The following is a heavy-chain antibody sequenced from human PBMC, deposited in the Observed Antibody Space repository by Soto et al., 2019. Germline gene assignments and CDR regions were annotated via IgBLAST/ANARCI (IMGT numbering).Heavy chain of an antibody. D-gene: IGHD1-1*01. Sequence: ASVKVSCKASGYSFSTYAMHWVRQAPGQSLEWMGWINGGTGQTKFSQRFQDRITITRDTSASTAYMELSSLRSEDTAVYYCARGKGMEENYYYYGLDIWGQGTTVTVSS. CDR3: ARGKGMEENYYYYGLDI. CDR1: GYSFSTYA. V-gene: IGHV1-3*01. CDR2: INGGTGQT. J-gene: IGHJ6*02.